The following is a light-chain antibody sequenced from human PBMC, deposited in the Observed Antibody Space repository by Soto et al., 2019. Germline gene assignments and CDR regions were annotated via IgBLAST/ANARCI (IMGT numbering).Light chain of an antibody. Sequence: QSALFQSASVSGSPGQSITISCTGTSSDVGGYNFVSWYQHHPGKAPKLMIYEVSNRPSGVSNRFSGSKSGNTASLTISGLQAEDEADYYCSSYTSSSTLVFGTGTKVTVL. CDR3: SSYTSSSTLV. CDR1: SSDVGGYNF. CDR2: EVS. J-gene: IGLJ1*01. V-gene: IGLV2-14*01.